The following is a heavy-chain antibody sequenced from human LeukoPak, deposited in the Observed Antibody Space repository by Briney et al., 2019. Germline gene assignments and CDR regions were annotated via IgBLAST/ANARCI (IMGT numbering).Heavy chain of an antibody. J-gene: IGHJ3*02. CDR1: GGSISSSSYD. Sequence: SETLSLTCTVSGGSISSSSYDWGWIRQPPGKGLEWIGSIYYSGSTYYNPSLKSRVTISVDTSKNQFSLKLSSVTAADTAVYYCARQWLIYDSSGYYPIRGVFDIWGQGTMVTVSS. CDR3: ARQWLIYDSSGYYPIRGVFDI. CDR2: IYYSGST. D-gene: IGHD3-22*01. V-gene: IGHV4-39*01.